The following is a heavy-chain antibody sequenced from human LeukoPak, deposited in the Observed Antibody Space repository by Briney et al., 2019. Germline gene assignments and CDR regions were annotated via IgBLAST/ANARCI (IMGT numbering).Heavy chain of an antibody. D-gene: IGHD3-10*01. CDR3: AKDRYGSGRVGYYMDV. J-gene: IGHJ6*03. CDR2: IRYDGSNK. V-gene: IGHV3-30*02. CDR1: GFTFSSYG. Sequence: PGGSLRLSCAVSGFTFSSYGMHWVRQAPGKGLEWVAFIRYDGSNKYYADSVKGRFTISRDNSKNTLYLQMNSLRAEDTAVYYCAKDRYGSGRVGYYMDVWGKGTTVTVSS.